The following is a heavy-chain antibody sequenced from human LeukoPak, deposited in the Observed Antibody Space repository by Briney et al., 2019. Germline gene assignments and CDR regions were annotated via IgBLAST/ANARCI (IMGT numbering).Heavy chain of an antibody. Sequence: PGGSLRLSCAASGFTFSSYAMHWVRQAPGKGLEWVAVISYDGSNKYYADSVKGRFTISRDNSKNTLYLQMNSLRAEDTAVYYCARSRLGYDYVGGSCRLVVGFDYWGQGTLVTVSS. CDR2: ISYDGSNK. J-gene: IGHJ4*02. D-gene: IGHD3-16*02. V-gene: IGHV3-30-3*01. CDR3: ARSRLGYDYVGGSCRLVVGFDY. CDR1: GFTFSSYA.